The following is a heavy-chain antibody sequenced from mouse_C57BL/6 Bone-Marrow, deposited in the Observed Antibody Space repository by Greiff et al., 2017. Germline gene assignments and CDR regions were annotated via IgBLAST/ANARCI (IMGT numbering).Heavy chain of an antibody. Sequence: VQLQQPGAELVRPGSSVKLSCKASGYTFTSYWMDWVKQRPGQGLEWIGNIYPSDSETHYTQKYKDKATLTVDKSSSSAYMQLSSLTSEDSAVYYCARAPYGYFDVWGTGTTVTVSS. CDR1: GYTFTSYW. CDR3: ARAPYGYFDV. V-gene: IGHV1-61*01. CDR2: IYPSDSET. J-gene: IGHJ1*03.